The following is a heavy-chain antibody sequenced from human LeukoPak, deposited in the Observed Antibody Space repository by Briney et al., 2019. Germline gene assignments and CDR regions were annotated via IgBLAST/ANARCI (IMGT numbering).Heavy chain of an antibody. CDR3: ASWASLYFDY. CDR2: INHSGST. Sequence: SETLSLTCAVYGGSFSGYYWSWIRQPPGKGLEWIGEINHSGSTNYNPSLKSRVTISVDTSKNQFSLKLSSVTAADTAVYYRASWASLYFDYWGQGTLVTVSS. CDR1: GGSFSGYY. V-gene: IGHV4-34*01. D-gene: IGHD3-16*01. J-gene: IGHJ4*02.